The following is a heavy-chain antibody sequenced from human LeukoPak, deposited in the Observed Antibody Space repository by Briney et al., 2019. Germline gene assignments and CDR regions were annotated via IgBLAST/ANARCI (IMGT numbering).Heavy chain of an antibody. CDR3: ARHPHYYGSGSYRAAPL. J-gene: IGHJ4*02. D-gene: IGHD3-10*01. CDR1: GGSFSGYY. V-gene: IGHV4-34*01. CDR2: INHSGST. Sequence: PSETLSLTCAVYGGSFSGYYWSWIRQPPGKGLEWIGEINHSGSTNYNPSLKSRVTISVDTSKNQFSLKLSSVTAADTAVYYCARHPHYYGSGSYRAAPLWGQGTLVTVSS.